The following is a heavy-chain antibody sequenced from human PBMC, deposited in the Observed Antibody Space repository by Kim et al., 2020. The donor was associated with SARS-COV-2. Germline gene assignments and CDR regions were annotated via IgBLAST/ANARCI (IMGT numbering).Heavy chain of an antibody. V-gene: IGHV5-10-1*01. Sequence: GESLKISCKGSGYSFTSNWISWVRQMPGKGLEWMGRIDPTDSYTNYSPSFQGHVTISADKSISTAYLQWSSLKASDTAMYYCARHTSLFGDYFDYWGQGTLVTVSS. D-gene: IGHD3-16*01. J-gene: IGHJ4*02. CDR2: IDPTDSYT. CDR1: GYSFTSNW. CDR3: ARHTSLFGDYFDY.